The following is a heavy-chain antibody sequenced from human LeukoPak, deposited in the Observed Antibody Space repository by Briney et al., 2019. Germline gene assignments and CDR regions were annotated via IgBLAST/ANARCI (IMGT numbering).Heavy chain of an antibody. CDR1: GFTFDDYA. J-gene: IGHJ4*02. Sequence: GGSLRLSCAAPGFTFDDYAMHWVRQAPGKGLEWVSGISWNSGSIGYADSVKGRFTISRDNAKNSLYLQMNSLRAEDTALYYCAKGSTVTTEFDYWGQGTLVTVSS. CDR2: ISWNSGSI. D-gene: IGHD4-17*01. CDR3: AKGSTVTTEFDY. V-gene: IGHV3-9*01.